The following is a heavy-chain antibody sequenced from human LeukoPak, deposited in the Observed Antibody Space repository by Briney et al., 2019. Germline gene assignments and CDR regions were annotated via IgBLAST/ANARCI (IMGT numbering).Heavy chain of an antibody. CDR3: ARVPSSAHQLFSSDY. Sequence: GASVKVSCKASGYSFNNYGISWVRQAPGQGLEWMGWISAYDGETRCKQNLQGRVTMTTDTSTSTAYMELTSLTTDDTAVYYCARVPSSAHQLFSSDYWGQGTLVTVSS. CDR1: GYSFNNYG. J-gene: IGHJ4*02. D-gene: IGHD3-10*01. CDR2: ISAYDGET. V-gene: IGHV1-18*01.